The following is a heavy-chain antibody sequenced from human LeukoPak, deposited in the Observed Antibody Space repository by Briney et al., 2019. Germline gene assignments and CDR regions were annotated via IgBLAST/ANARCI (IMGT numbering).Heavy chain of an antibody. CDR3: ASAVALDY. V-gene: IGHV3-66*01. Sequence: GGSLRLSCAASGFTVSSNYMSWVRQAPGTGLEWVSIIYSGGSTYYADSVKGRFTISRDNSKNTLYLQMNSLRAEDTAVYYCASAVALDYWGQGTLVTVSS. J-gene: IGHJ4*02. CDR2: IYSGGST. CDR1: GFTVSSNY.